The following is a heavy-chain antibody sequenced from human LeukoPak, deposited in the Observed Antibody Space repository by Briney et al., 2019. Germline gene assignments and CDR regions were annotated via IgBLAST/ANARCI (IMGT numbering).Heavy chain of an antibody. J-gene: IGHJ3*02. CDR1: GFTVSSNY. V-gene: IGHV3-53*01. Sequence: GGSLRLSCAASGFTVSSNYMSWVRQAPGKGLEWVSVIYSGGSTYYADSVKGRFTISRDNSKSTLYIQMNSLRAEDTAVYYCASLKNYYDSSGYLVTDAFDIWGQGTMVTVSS. CDR3: ASLKNYYDSSGYLVTDAFDI. D-gene: IGHD3-22*01. CDR2: IYSGGST.